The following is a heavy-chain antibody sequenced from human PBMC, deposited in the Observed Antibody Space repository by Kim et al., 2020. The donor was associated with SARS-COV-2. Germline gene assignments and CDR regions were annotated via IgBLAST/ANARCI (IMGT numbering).Heavy chain of an antibody. D-gene: IGHD3-22*01. J-gene: IGHJ4*02. CDR3: ARGLLYDLFDY. V-gene: IGHV3-48*02. CDR2: R. Sequence: RYFDGLGKGPFTISRDNAKNSLFLQMNSLRDEDTAVYYCARGLLYDLFDYWGQGALVTVSS.